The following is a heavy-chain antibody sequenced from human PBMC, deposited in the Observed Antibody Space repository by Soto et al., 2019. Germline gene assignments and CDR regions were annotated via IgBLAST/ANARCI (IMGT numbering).Heavy chain of an antibody. V-gene: IGHV6-1*01. Sequence: SQTLSRPCAVSGDSVSINSAALHWIRQSPSRGLEWLGRTYYTSNTDNDYAVSVESRITFKQDTSRNQLSVQVNSLTPAETAVYYCARYRSHLSQYVLHICGQGTIVTVS. CDR3: ARYRSHLSQYVLHI. J-gene: IGHJ3*02. CDR2: TYYTSNTDN. D-gene: IGHD6-19*01. CDR1: GDSVSINSAA.